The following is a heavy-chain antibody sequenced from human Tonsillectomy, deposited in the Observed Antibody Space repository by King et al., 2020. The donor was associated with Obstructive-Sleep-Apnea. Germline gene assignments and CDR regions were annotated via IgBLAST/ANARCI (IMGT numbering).Heavy chain of an antibody. CDR3: ARGPLEFRAEFFQA. J-gene: IGHJ1*01. Sequence: QLQESGPGLVKPSETLSLSCTVSGYSISDGYFWDWIRQSPGKGLGGIGGSYFSGSTNYNPALKSRVTISIDMSRNPLSLSLRSATTADTAIYYCARGPLEFRAEFFQAWGQGTHVTVSS. CDR1: GYSISDGYF. CDR2: SYFSGST. D-gene: IGHD3-10*01. V-gene: IGHV4-38-2*02.